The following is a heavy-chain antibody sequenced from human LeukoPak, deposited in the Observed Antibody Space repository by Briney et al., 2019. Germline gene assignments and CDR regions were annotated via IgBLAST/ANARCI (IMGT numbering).Heavy chain of an antibody. CDR2: INPNSGGT. V-gene: IGHV1-2*02. J-gene: IGHJ5*02. CDR3: ARDLRQWLVLGWFDP. D-gene: IGHD6-19*01. CDR1: GYTFTGYY. Sequence: GASVRVSCKASGYTFTGYYMHWVRQAPGQGLEWMGWINPNSGGTNYAQKFQGRVTMTRGTSISTAYMELSRLRSDDTAVYYCARDLRQWLVLGWFDPWGQGTLVTVSS.